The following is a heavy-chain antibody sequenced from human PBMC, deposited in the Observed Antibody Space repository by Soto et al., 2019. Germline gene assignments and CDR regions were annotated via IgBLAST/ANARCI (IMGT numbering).Heavy chain of an antibody. D-gene: IGHD2-15*01. CDR1: GYTFTSYG. CDR2: ISAYNGNT. Sequence: ASVKVSCKASGYTFTSYGISWVRQAPGQGLEWMGWISAYNGNTNYAQKLQGRVTMTTDTSTSTAYMELRSLGSDDTAVYYCARVHGRLELAPFDYWGQGTLVTVSS. CDR3: ARVHGRLELAPFDY. J-gene: IGHJ4*02. V-gene: IGHV1-18*01.